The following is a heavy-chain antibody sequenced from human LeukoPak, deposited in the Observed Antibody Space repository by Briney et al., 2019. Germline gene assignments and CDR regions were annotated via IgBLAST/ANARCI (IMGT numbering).Heavy chain of an antibody. V-gene: IGHV4-31*11. J-gene: IGHJ4*02. CDR1: GGAISSSGYF. CDR2: IYHSGSA. Sequence: SETLSLTCAVSGGAISSSGYFWSWIRQHPGKGPAWIGYIYHSGSAYYNPSLKSRVIISVDTSKNQFSLKLSSVTAADTAVYYCASNRITVAKFYYWGQGTLVTVSS. CDR3: ASNRITVAKFYY. D-gene: IGHD6-19*01.